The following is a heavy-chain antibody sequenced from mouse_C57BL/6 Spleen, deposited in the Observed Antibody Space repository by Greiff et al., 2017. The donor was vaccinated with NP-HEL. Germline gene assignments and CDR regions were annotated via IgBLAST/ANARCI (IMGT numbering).Heavy chain of an antibody. J-gene: IGHJ2*01. CDR2: ISRGGSYT. CDR1: GFTFSSYG. D-gene: IGHD3-2*01. Sequence: EVLLLQSGAELVKPGASLKFSCEASGFTFSSYGMPWVRQTPDQSLEWVAIISRGGSYTYYPDSLKGRSTISRDNAKNTLYLQLSSLKSEDTGMYYCAIDSPFDYWGQGTTLTVSS. CDR3: AIDSPFDY. V-gene: IGHV5-6*01.